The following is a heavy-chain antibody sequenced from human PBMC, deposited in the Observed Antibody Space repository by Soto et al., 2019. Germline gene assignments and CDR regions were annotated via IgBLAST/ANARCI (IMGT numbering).Heavy chain of an antibody. D-gene: IGHD3-22*01. CDR3: ARGGLETYKYDTSGYPFNFDY. V-gene: IGHV1-69*12. CDR1: GGTFSTYA. Sequence: QVQLVQSGPEVKKPGYSVRVSCKASGGTFSTYAISWVRQAPGQGLEWMGGIIPIFDTPNYAQNFQGRITITADESTSTPYMELSSLRSGDTAVYYCARGGLETYKYDTSGYPFNFDYWGQGTLITVSS. J-gene: IGHJ4*02. CDR2: IIPIFDTP.